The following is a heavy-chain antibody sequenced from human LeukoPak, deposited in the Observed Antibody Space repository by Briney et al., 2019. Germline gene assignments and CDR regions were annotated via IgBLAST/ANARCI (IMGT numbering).Heavy chain of an antibody. J-gene: IGHJ4*02. Sequence: SVKVSCKASGYTFTGYYMHWVRQAPGQGLEWMGGIIPIFGTANYAQKFQGRVTITADKSTSTAYMELSSLRSEDTAVYYCARARAEPSAFDYWGQGTLVTVSS. V-gene: IGHV1-69*06. CDR2: IIPIFGTA. CDR1: GYTFTGYY. D-gene: IGHD1-14*01. CDR3: ARARAEPSAFDY.